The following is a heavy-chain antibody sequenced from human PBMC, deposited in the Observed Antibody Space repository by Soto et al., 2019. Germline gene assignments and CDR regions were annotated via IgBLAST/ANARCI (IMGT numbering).Heavy chain of an antibody. Sequence: SETLSLTCTVSGGSISSYYWSWIRQPAGKGLEWIGRIYTSGSTNYNPSLKSRVTMSVDTSKNQFSLKLSSVTAADTAVYYCARDLVTAIERAFDYWGQGTLVTVSS. V-gene: IGHV4-4*07. J-gene: IGHJ4*02. CDR1: GGSISSYY. CDR2: IYTSGST. CDR3: ARDLVTAIERAFDY. D-gene: IGHD2-21*02.